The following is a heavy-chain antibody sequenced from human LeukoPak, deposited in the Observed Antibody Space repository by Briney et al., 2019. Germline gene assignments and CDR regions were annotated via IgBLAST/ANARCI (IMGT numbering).Heavy chain of an antibody. CDR1: GYTFTSYA. J-gene: IGHJ6*02. CDR3: TRFTMVRTRYYYGLDV. V-gene: IGHV1-8*01. CDR2: MNPNSGNT. Sequence: ASVKVSCKASGYTFTSYAINWVRQATGQGLEWMGWMNPNSGNTGYAQKFQGRVTITRNTSISTASMDLSSLRSEDTAVYYCTRFTMVRTRYYYGLDVWGQGTMVTVSS. D-gene: IGHD3-10*01.